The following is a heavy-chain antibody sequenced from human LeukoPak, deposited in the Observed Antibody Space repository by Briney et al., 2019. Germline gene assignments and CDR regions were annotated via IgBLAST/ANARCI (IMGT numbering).Heavy chain of an antibody. CDR1: GGSFSGYY. CDR2: INHSGST. CDR3: VRGPSLIRRTYDR. D-gene: IGHD3-16*01. J-gene: IGHJ4*02. Sequence: SETLSLTCAVYGGSFSGYYWSWIRQPPGKGLEWIGEINHSGSTNYNPSLKSRVTISVDTSKNQFSLKLSSVTAADTAVYYCVRGPSLIRRTYDRWGQGTLVTVSS. V-gene: IGHV4-34*01.